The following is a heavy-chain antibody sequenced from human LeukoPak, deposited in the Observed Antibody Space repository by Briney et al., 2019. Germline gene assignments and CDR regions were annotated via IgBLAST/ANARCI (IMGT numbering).Heavy chain of an antibody. Sequence: GGSLRLSCAASGFIFSSYWIYWVRQAPGKGLVWVSRINGDGSSTSYADSVKGRFTISRDNVKNTLYLQMNSLRAEDSAVYYCARESLLWFGEAPNRYMDVWGKGTTVTVSS. D-gene: IGHD3-10*01. J-gene: IGHJ6*03. CDR1: GFIFSSYW. V-gene: IGHV3-74*01. CDR3: ARESLLWFGEAPNRYMDV. CDR2: INGDGSST.